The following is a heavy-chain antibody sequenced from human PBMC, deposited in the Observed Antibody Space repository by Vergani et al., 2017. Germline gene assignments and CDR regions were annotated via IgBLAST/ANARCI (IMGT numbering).Heavy chain of an antibody. CDR3: ARGGYCSSTSCYKGGSLGY. CDR1: GGSISSYY. D-gene: IGHD2-2*02. V-gene: IGHV4-59*01. J-gene: IGHJ4*02. CDR2: IYYSGST. Sequence: QVQLQESGPGLVKPSETLSLTCTVSGGSISSYYWSWIRQPPGKGLEWIGYIYYSGSTNYNPSLKSRVTISVDTSKNQFSLKLSSVTAAATAVYYCARGGYCSSTSCYKGGSLGYWGQGTLVTVSS.